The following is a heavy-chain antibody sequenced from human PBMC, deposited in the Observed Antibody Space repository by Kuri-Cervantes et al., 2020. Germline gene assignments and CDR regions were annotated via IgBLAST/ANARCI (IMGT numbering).Heavy chain of an antibody. Sequence: GESLKISCAASGFTFSSYWMSWVRQAPGKGLEWVANIKQDGSEKYYADSVKGRFTISRDNSKNTLYLQMNSLRAEDTAVYYCARGYGDYVGWFDPWGQGTLVTVSS. CDR2: IKQDGSEK. CDR1: GFTFSSYW. D-gene: IGHD4-17*01. V-gene: IGHV3-7*04. J-gene: IGHJ5*02. CDR3: ARGYGDYVGWFDP.